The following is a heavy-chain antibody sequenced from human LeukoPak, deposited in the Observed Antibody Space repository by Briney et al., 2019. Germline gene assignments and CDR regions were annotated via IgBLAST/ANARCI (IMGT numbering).Heavy chain of an antibody. J-gene: IGHJ4*02. CDR2: IYYSGST. V-gene: IGHV4-59*11. CDR3: ARMGSWELAFDY. CDR1: GGSISSHY. D-gene: IGHD1-26*01. Sequence: SETLSLTCTVSGGSISSHYWSWIRQPPGKGLEWIGYIYYSGSTNYNPSLKSRVTISVDTSKNQFSLKLSSVTAADTAVCYCARMGSWELAFDYWGQGTLVTVSS.